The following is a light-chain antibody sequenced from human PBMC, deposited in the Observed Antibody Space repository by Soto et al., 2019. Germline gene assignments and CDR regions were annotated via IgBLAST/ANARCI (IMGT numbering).Light chain of an antibody. Sequence: DIQTTQSPSSLSASVGDRVTITCRASQSISSYLNWYQQKPGKAPKLLIYAASSLQSGVPSRFSGSGSGTEFTLTISSLQPDDFATYYCQQYNSYPLYTFGQGTRLEIK. V-gene: IGKV1-39*01. CDR2: AAS. CDR3: QQYNSYPLYT. J-gene: IGKJ5*01. CDR1: QSISSY.